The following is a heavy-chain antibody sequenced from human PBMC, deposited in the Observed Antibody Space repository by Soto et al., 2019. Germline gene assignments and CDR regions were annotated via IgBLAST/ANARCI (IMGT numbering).Heavy chain of an antibody. CDR2: INHSGST. J-gene: IGHJ4*02. CDR1: GGSFSGYY. Sequence: SETLSLTCAVYGGSFSGYYWSWIRRPPGKGLEWIGEINHSGSTNYNPSLKSRVTISVDTSKNQFSLKLSSVTAADTAVYYCAVKWEMATIMVDYWGQGTLVTVSS. CDR3: AVKWEMATIMVDY. D-gene: IGHD5-12*01. V-gene: IGHV4-34*01.